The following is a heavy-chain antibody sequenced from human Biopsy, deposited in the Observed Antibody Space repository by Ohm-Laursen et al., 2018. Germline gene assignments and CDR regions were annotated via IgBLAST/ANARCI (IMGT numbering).Heavy chain of an antibody. CDR3: ARHPTGFWFDP. CDR2: IYNTETT. CDR1: GVTLSGYG. Sequence: LRLSCAASGVTLSGYGMNWVRQAPGKGLEWIGSIYNTETTFYNPSLKSRVTISVDTSTNQFSLKVSSVTAADTALYYCARHPTGFWFDPWGHGTLVTVSS. J-gene: IGHJ5*02. V-gene: IGHV4-30-2*03.